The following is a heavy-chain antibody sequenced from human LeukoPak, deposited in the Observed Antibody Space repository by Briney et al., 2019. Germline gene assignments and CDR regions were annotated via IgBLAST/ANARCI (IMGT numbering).Heavy chain of an antibody. D-gene: IGHD3-9*01. CDR3: VPVEPGRYFDWFDY. J-gene: IGHJ5*01. CDR1: GFTFSGSA. V-gene: IGHV3-73*01. Sequence: GGSLRLSCAASGFTFSGSALHWVRQASGKGLEWVGRIRSTANGYATAYAASVKGRFTISRDDSKNTAYLQMNSLRAEDTAVYYCVPVEPGRYFDWFDYWGQGTLVTVSS. CDR2: IRSTANGYAT.